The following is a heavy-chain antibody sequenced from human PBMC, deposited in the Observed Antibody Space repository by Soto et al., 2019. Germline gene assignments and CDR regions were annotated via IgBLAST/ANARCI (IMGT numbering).Heavy chain of an antibody. CDR2: INAGNGNT. Sequence: QVQLVQSGAEVKKPGASVKVSCKASGYTFTSYAMHWVRQAPGQRLEWMGWINAGNGNTNYSQKFQGRVTITTGTSASTAYMELSSLRSEDTAVYYCAVTYGDNYCCYYGMDVWGQGTTVTVSS. CDR3: AVTYGDNYCCYYGMDV. CDR1: GYTFTSYA. J-gene: IGHJ6*02. V-gene: IGHV1-3*01. D-gene: IGHD4-17*01.